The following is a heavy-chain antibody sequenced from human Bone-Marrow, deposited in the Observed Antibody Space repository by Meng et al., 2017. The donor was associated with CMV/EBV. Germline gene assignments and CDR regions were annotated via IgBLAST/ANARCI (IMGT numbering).Heavy chain of an antibody. D-gene: IGHD6-13*01. J-gene: IGHJ4*02. Sequence: GGSLRRSCAASGFTFDDYTMHWVRQAPGKGLEWVSLISWDGGSTYYADSVKGRFTISRDNAKNTLYLQMNSLRAEDTAVYYCAREILGYSSSPDYWGQGTLVTVSS. V-gene: IGHV3-43*01. CDR1: GFTFDDYT. CDR3: AREILGYSSSPDY. CDR2: ISWDGGST.